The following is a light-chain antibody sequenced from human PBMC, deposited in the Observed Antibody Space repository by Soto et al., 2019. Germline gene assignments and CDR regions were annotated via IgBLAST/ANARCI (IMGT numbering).Light chain of an antibody. J-gene: IGLJ1*01. CDR1: SSDVGGYSY. CDR3: SSYTISSTYV. Sequence: QSVLTQPASVSGSHGQSITISCTGTSSDVGGYSYASWYQQHPGKAPKLIIYEVSDRPSGVSNRFSGSKSGNTASLTISGLQAEDEADYYCSSYTISSTYVFGTGTKVTVL. V-gene: IGLV2-14*01. CDR2: EVS.